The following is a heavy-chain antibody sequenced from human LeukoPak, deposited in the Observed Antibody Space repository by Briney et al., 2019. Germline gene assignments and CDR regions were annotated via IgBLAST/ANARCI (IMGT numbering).Heavy chain of an antibody. D-gene: IGHD4-17*01. CDR3: ARDPPTVTYKYYFDY. J-gene: IGHJ4*02. CDR1: GFTFSSYS. V-gene: IGHV3-48*01. Sequence: GGSLRLSCAASGFTFSSYSMNWVRQAPGKGLEWVSYISSSSSTIYYADSVKGRFTISRDNAKNSLYLQMNSLRAEDTAVYYCARDPPTVTYKYYFDYWGQGTLVTVSS. CDR2: ISSSSSTI.